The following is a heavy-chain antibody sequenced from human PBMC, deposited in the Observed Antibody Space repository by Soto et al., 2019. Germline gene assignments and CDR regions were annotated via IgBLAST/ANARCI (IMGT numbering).Heavy chain of an antibody. CDR1: GFTFKNHG. D-gene: IGHD2-15*01. V-gene: IGHV3-30*18. CDR3: AKDRLLRTYYFDY. Sequence: QVQLVESGGGVVQPGNSLRLSCAASGFTFKNHGIHWVRQGPGKGLEWVALVSYLGSEKYYSDSVKGRFSVSRDNSKNTIDLQMNSLRPEDTAVYYCAKDRLLRTYYFDYWGQGTRVTVSS. CDR2: VSYLGSEK. J-gene: IGHJ4*02.